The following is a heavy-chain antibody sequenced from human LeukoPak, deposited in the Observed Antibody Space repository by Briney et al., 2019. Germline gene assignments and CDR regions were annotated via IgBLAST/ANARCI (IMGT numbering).Heavy chain of an antibody. CDR2: IYYSGST. CDR1: GGSISSSSYY. V-gene: IGHV4-39*07. D-gene: IGHD1-14*01. J-gene: IGHJ1*01. CDR3: ARGNQWDVAEYFQN. Sequence: SETLSLTCTVSGGSISSSSYYWGWIRQPPGKGLEWIGSIYYSGSTDYNPSLKSRVTISVDTSKNQFSLRLSSVTAADTAVYYCARGNQWDVAEYFQNWGQGTLVTVSS.